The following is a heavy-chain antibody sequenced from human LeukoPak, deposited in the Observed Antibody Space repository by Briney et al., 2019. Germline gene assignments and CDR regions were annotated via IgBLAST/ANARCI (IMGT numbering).Heavy chain of an antibody. D-gene: IGHD3-16*02. CDR2: IYTSGST. J-gene: IGHJ5*02. Sequence: SQTLSLTCTVSGGSISSGSYYWSWIRQPAGKGLEWIGRIYTSGSTNYNPSLKSRVTISVDTSKNQFSLKLSSVTAADTAVYYCARDDYDYVWGSYRSLKVGGFDPWGQGTLVTVSS. V-gene: IGHV4-61*02. CDR1: GGSISSGSYY. CDR3: ARDDYDYVWGSYRSLKVGGFDP.